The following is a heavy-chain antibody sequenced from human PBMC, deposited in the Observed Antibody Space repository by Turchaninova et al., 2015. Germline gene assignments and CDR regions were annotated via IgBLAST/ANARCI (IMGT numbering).Heavy chain of an antibody. CDR3: ATKILGYCTGGVCDY. J-gene: IGHJ4*02. Sequence: QLQLQESGPGLVTSSETLSPPCTVPGGSISRSIFYWSWILQPPGKGLEWIGSIYYSGSTYHNPSLKSRVIISVDMSTNQFSLKLSSVTAADTAVYYCATKILGYCTGGVCDYWGQGTLVTVSS. CDR2: IYYSGST. D-gene: IGHD2-8*02. V-gene: IGHV4-39*01. CDR1: GGSISRSIFY.